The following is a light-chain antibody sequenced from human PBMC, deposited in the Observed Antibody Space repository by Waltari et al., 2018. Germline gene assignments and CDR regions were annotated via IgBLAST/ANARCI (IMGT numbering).Light chain of an antibody. CDR1: QSVGRTF. Sequence: EIVLTQSPGTLSLSPGERATLSCRTSQSVGRTFAWYQQKPGQAPRLLIYGASIRATCIPDRFSGSGSGTDFSLTISRLEPEDFAVYYCQHYVRLPVTFGQGTKVEIK. CDR2: GAS. CDR3: QHYVRLPVT. V-gene: IGKV3-20*01. J-gene: IGKJ1*01.